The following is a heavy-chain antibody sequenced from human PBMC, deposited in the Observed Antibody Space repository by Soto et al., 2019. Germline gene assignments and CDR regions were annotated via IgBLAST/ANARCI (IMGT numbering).Heavy chain of an antibody. Sequence: PSETLSLTCTVSGGSIISSAYYWAWVRQPPGKGLEWIGSNYYSGGTYYNPSLKSRVTMSIDTSKNQLSLRLNSVTAADTAVYYCARRGIHVNIWFAPWAQGTLVPVS. CDR3: ARRGIHVNIWFAP. CDR2: NYYSGGT. J-gene: IGHJ5*02. V-gene: IGHV4-39*01. CDR1: GGSIISSAYY. D-gene: IGHD6-13*01.